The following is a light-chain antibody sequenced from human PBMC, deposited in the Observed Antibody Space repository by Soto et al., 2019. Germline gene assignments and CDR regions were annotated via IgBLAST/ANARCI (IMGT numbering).Light chain of an antibody. V-gene: IGKV3-11*01. J-gene: IGKJ5*01. Sequence: FVLTQSPATLSLSPGESATLSCMASQSVSSYLAWYQQKPGQAPRLLIYDASNRATGIPARFSGTGSGTDFTLTINNLEPEDFAVYYCQVRTNWSIAFGRGTRLEI. CDR3: QVRTNWSIA. CDR2: DAS. CDR1: QSVSSY.